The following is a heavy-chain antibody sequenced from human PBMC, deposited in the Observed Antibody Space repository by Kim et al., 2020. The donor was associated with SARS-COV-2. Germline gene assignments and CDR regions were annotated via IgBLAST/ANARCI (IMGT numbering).Heavy chain of an antibody. CDR1: GFTFSSYA. J-gene: IGHJ4*02. CDR2: ISYDGSNK. V-gene: IGHV3-30-3*01. CDR3: ARDYIVRATAGGPFDY. D-gene: IGHD1-26*01. Sequence: GGSLRLSCAASGFTFSSYAMHWVRQAPGKGLEWVAVISYDGSNKYYADSVKGRFTISRDNSKNTLYLQMNSLRAEDTAVYYCARDYIVRATAGGPFDYWGQGTLVTVSS.